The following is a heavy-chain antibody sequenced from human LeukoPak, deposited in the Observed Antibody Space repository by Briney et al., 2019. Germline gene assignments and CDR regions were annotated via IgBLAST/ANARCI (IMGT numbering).Heavy chain of an antibody. CDR3: ARVKSYYYDTSDKDAFDI. V-gene: IGHV1-69*01. Sequence: GSSVKVSCKASGGTFISYAISWVRQAPGQGLEWMGGIIPIFGTANYAQKFQGRVTITADESTSTAYMELSSLRSEDTAVYYCARVKSYYYDTSDKDAFDIWGQGTMVTVSS. CDR2: IIPIFGTA. CDR1: GGTFISYA. D-gene: IGHD3-22*01. J-gene: IGHJ3*02.